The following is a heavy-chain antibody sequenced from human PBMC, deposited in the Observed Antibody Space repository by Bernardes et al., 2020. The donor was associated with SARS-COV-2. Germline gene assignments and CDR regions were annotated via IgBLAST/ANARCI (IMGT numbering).Heavy chain of an antibody. V-gene: IGHV4-34*01. CDR3: ARGYSYTDVGNYYYYGMDV. J-gene: IGHJ6*04. Sequence: SETLSLTCAVYGGSFSGYYWSWIRQPPGKGLEWIGEINHSGSTNYNPSLKSRVTISVDTSKNQFSLKLSSVTAADTAVYYCARGYSYTDVGNYYYYGMDVWGKGTTVTVSS. CDR2: INHSGST. D-gene: IGHD5-18*01. CDR1: GGSFSGYY.